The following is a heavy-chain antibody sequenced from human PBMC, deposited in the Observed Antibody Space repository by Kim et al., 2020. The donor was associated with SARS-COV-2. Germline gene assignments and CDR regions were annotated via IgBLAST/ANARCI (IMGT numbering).Heavy chain of an antibody. CDR1: GYSFTSYW. V-gene: IGHV5-51*01. J-gene: IGHJ3*02. CDR3: AGLGIAAATGGAFDI. Sequence: GESLKISCKGSGYSFTSYWIGWVRQMPGKGLEWMGIIYPVDSYTRYSPSFQGQVTISADKTISTAYRQWSSLKASDTAMYYCAGLGIAAATGGAFDIWGQGTMVTVAS. CDR2: IYPVDSYT. D-gene: IGHD6-13*01.